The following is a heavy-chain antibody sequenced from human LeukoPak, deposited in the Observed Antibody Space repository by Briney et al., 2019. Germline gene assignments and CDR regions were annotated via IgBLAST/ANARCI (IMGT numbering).Heavy chain of an antibody. CDR1: GGSISSYY. J-gene: IGHJ4*02. V-gene: IGHV4-59*01. D-gene: IGHD5-18*01. CDR2: IYYSGST. Sequence: SETLSLTCTVSGGSISSYYWSWIRQPPGKGLEWIGYIYYSGSTNYNPSLKSRVTISVDTSKNQFSLKLSSVTAADTAVYYCARGPRDTAMVPFDYWGQGTLVTVSS. CDR3: ARGPRDTAMVPFDY.